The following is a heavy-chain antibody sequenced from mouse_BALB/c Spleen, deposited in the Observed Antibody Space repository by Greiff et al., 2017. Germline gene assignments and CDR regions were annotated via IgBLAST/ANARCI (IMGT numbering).Heavy chain of an antibody. CDR3: AKQATTTMITYAMDY. D-gene: IGHD2-4*01. J-gene: IGHJ4*01. CDR1: GFSLTDYG. Sequence: VQLQQSGPGLVAPSQSLSITCTVSGFSLTDYGVSWIRQPPGKGLEWLGVIWGGGSTYYNSALKSRLSISKDNSKSQVFLKMNSLQTDDTAMYYCAKQATTTMITYAMDYWGQGTSVTVSS. V-gene: IGHV2-6-5*01. CDR2: IWGGGST.